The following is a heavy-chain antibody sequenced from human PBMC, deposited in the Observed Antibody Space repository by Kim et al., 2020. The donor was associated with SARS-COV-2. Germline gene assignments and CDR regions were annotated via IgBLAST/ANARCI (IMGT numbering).Heavy chain of an antibody. D-gene: IGHD6-19*01. CDR3: ARDQPTMYSSGRRAFDI. J-gene: IGHJ3*02. CDR2: IIPIFGTA. Sequence: SVKVSCKASGGTFSSYAISWVRQAPGQGLEWMGGIIPIFGTANYAQKFQGRVTITADESTSTAYMELSSLRSEDTAVYYCARDQPTMYSSGRRAFDIWGQGTMVTVSS. V-gene: IGHV1-69*13. CDR1: GGTFSSYA.